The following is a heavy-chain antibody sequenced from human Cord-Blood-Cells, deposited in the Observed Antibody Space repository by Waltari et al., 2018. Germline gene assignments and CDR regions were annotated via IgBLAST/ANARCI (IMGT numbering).Heavy chain of an antibody. J-gene: IGHJ3*02. V-gene: IGHV2-5*01. D-gene: IGHD3-22*01. Sequence: QITSNASGPTLGKPTQTLTLPCTFSGFALSTMGLAVGWIRQPPGKALEWIALIYWNADKRYNPSLKSRLTITKDTSKNQVVLTMTNMDPVDTATYYCAQSGLTDAFDIWGQGTMVTVSS. CDR3: AQSGLTDAFDI. CDR1: GFALSTMGLA. CDR2: IYWNADK.